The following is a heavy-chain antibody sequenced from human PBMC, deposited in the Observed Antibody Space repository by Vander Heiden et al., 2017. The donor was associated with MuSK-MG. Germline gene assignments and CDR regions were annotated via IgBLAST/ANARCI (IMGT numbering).Heavy chain of an antibody. D-gene: IGHD3-22*01. V-gene: IGHV3-33*01. Sequence: QVQLVESGGGVVQPGRSLRLSCAASGFTFSSYGMHWVRQAPGKGLEWVAVIWYDGSNKYYADSVKGRFTISRDNSKNTLYLQMNSLRAEDTAVYYCASGESHGLFNIHDAFDIWGQGTMVTVSS. CDR1: GFTFSSYG. CDR2: IWYDGSNK. CDR3: ASGESHGLFNIHDAFDI. J-gene: IGHJ3*02.